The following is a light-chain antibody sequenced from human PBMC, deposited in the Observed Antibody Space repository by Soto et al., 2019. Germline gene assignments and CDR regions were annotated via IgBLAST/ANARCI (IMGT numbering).Light chain of an antibody. V-gene: IGKV1-6*01. Sequence: IQFTQFPSVLSASVGDTVTITCRASQALSNYLAWYQQKPGKAPDLLIYAASSLQSGVPSRFSGSGSGTDFTLTISSLQPEDFATYYCLQDYNYPLTFGGGT. J-gene: IGKJ4*01. CDR1: QALSNY. CDR3: LQDYNYPLT. CDR2: AAS.